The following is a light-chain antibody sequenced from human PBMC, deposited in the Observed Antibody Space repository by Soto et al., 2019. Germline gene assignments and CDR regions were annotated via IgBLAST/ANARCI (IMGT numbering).Light chain of an antibody. J-gene: IGLJ1*01. Sequence: QSAVTQPPSASGTPGQRVTISCSGSSSNIGGNLVSWYQQVPGTAPKLLIYSNNQRPSGVPDRFSGSKSGTSASLAISGLQSEDEADYYCATWDDSLTCYVFATGTKVTVL. CDR1: SSNIGGNL. CDR3: ATWDDSLTCYV. CDR2: SNN. V-gene: IGLV1-44*01.